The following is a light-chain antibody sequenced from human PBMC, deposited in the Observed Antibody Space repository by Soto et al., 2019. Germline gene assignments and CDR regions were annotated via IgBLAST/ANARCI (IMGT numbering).Light chain of an antibody. J-gene: IGKJ1*01. CDR3: QQYGSSPRT. V-gene: IGKV3-20*01. Sequence: EIVLTQSPGTLSLSPGERATLSCRASQSLSSIYLAWYQQKPGQAPRLLIYGASSRATGIPDRFSGSGSGTDFTLTITRLEPEDFAVYYCQQYGSSPRTFGQGTKVDIK. CDR2: GAS. CDR1: QSLSSIY.